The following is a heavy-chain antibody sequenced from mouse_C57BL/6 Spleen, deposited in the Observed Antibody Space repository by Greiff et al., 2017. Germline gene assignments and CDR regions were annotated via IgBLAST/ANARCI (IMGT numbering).Heavy chain of an antibody. CDR2: IRNKANNHAT. D-gene: IGHD1-1*01. V-gene: IGHV6-6*01. CDR3: TWPGYYYGSSSFAY. CDR1: GFTFSDAW. J-gene: IGHJ3*01. Sequence: EVKLVESGGGLVQPGGSMKLSCAASGFTFSDAWMDWVRQSPEKGLEWVAEIRNKANNHATYYAESVKGRFTISRDDSKSSVYLQMNSLRAEDTGIYYCTWPGYYYGSSSFAYWGQGTLVTVSA.